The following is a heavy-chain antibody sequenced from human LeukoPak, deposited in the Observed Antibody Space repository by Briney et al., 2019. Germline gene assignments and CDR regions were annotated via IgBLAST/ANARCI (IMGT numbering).Heavy chain of an antibody. CDR3: ARDQKYYYDSYGYFYDY. J-gene: IGHJ4*02. CDR1: GDSISSSNSY. Sequence: SETLSLTCTVSGDSISSSNSYRGWIRQPPGKGLEWIGSLYYSGSSYYNPSLKSRVTISADTSKNQFSLKLTSVTAADTAVYYCARDQKYYYDSYGYFYDYWGQGTLVTVSS. D-gene: IGHD3-22*01. CDR2: LYYSGSS. V-gene: IGHV4-39*07.